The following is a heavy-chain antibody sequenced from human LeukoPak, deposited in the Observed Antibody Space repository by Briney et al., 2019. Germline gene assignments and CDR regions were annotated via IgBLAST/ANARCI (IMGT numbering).Heavy chain of an antibody. V-gene: IGHV3-23*01. J-gene: IGHJ4*02. CDR2: INDRGIAT. CDR3: AKSDCGGDGCKLLNY. CDR1: GFTFSNYA. D-gene: IGHD2-21*01. Sequence: GGSLRLSCAASGFTFSNYAMSWVRQAPGKGLEWVSTINDRGIATYYADSVKGRFTISRDNSKNTLSLQVSSLRAEDTAIYYCAKSDCGGDGCKLLNYWGQGTLVTVSS.